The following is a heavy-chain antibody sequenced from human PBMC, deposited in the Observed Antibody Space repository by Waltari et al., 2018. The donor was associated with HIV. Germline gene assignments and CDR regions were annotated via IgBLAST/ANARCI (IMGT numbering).Heavy chain of an antibody. CDR3: STSRPGAMFGDA. D-gene: IGHD3-3*01. CDR1: GYPCTNYD. V-gene: IGHV1-8*02. J-gene: IGHJ5*02. CDR2: MNPSTGNA. Sequence: QGQLVQSGAEGKQSGASVRISCKASGYPCTNYDINWLRQATGQGLEWMGWMNPSTGNAGFAHNFQGRVVMTRDIPINTAYMELSGLTSHDAAVYYCSTSRPGAMFGDAWGQGTLVTVSS.